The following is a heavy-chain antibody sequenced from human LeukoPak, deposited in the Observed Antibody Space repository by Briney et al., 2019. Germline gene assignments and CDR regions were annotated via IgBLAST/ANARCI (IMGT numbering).Heavy chain of an antibody. V-gene: IGHV4-4*02. J-gene: IGHJ2*01. D-gene: IGHD3-22*01. CDR3: ARGAYYYDSSGPRSWYFDL. Sequence: ASGTLSLTCAVSGGSISSSNWWSWVRQPPGKGPEWIGEIYHSGSTNYNPSLKSRVTISVDKSKNQFSLKLSSVTAADTAVYYCARGAYYYDSSGPRSWYFDLRGRGTLVTVSS. CDR1: GGSISSSNW. CDR2: IYHSGST.